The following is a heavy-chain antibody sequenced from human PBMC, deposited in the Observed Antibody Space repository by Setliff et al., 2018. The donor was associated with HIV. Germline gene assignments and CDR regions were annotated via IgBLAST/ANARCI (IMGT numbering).Heavy chain of an antibody. D-gene: IGHD1-26*01. Sequence: AGGSLRLSCAASGFTFDDFGMTWVRQAPGKGLEWVSGINWNGGRTGYADSVTGRFTVSRDNAKNSLYLQMNSLRVEDTALYYCARERMGRGYCYYLDVWGKGTTVTVSS. V-gene: IGHV3-20*04. CDR1: GFTFDDFG. CDR2: INWNGGRT. J-gene: IGHJ6*03. CDR3: ARERMGRGYCYYLDV.